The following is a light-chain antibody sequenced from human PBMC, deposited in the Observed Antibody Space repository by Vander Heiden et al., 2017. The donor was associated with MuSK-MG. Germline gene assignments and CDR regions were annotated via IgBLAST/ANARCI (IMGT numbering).Light chain of an antibody. CDR1: SGSIASTY. Sequence: NFMLTQPHSVSESPGKTVTISCTRSSGSIASTYVQWYRQRPGSAPTTVIYEDNQRPSGVPDRFSGSIDTSSNSASLTISGLKTEDEADYYCQSYDSSLGNVVFGGGTQLTVL. V-gene: IGLV6-57*04. J-gene: IGLJ7*01. CDR3: QSYDSSLGNVV. CDR2: EDN.